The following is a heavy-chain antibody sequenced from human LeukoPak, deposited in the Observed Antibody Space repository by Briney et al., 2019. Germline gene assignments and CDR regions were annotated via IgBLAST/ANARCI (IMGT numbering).Heavy chain of an antibody. J-gene: IGHJ4*02. Sequence: GGSLRLSCAASGFSFTSYAMSWVRQAPGKGLEWVSAISGSGGSTYYADSVKGRFTISRDNSKNTLYLQMNSLRAEDTAVYYCARGDLGWYGPYFDYWGQGTLVTVSS. CDR3: ARGDLGWYGPYFDY. CDR1: GFSFTSYA. V-gene: IGHV3-23*01. D-gene: IGHD6-19*01. CDR2: ISGSGGST.